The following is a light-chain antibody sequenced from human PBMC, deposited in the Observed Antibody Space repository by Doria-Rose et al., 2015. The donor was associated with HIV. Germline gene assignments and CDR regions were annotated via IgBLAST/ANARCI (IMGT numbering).Light chain of an antibody. Sequence: EIVLTQSPGTLSLSPGERATLSCRASQSFSSTYLAWYQQKPGQAPSLLIYDGSTRATGIPDGFSASGSGTDFTLTINRLEPEDFALYYCHLYGTSWTFGQGTKVEI. CDR2: DGS. J-gene: IGKJ1*01. V-gene: IGKV3-20*01. CDR1: QSFSSTY. CDR3: HLYGTSWT.